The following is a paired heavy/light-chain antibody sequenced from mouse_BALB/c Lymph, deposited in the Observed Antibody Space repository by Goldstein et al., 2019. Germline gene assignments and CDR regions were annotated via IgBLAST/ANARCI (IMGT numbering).Heavy chain of an antibody. J-gene: IGHJ3*01. D-gene: IGHD1-1*01. CDR3: AREGGSSLPWFAY. V-gene: IGHV5-17*02. CDR2: ISSGSSTI. CDR1: GFTFSSFG. Sequence: DVQLVESGGGLVQPGGSRKLSCAASGFTFSSFGMHWVRQAPEKGLEWVAYISSGSSTIYYADTVKGRFTISRDNPKNTLFLQMTSLRSEDTAMYYCAREGGSSLPWFAYWGQGTLVTVSA.
Light chain of an antibody. CDR1: ENIYSN. CDR3: QHFWGTPWT. J-gene: IGKJ1*01. V-gene: IGKV12-46*01. Sequence: DIQMTQSPASLSVSVGETVTITCRASENIYSNLAWYQQKQGKSPQLLVYAATNLADGVPSRFSGSGSGTQYSLKINSLQSEDFGSYYCQHFWGTPWTFGGGTKLEIK. CDR2: AAT.